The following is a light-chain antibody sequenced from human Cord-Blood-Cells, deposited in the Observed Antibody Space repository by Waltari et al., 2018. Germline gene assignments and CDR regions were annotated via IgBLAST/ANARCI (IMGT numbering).Light chain of an antibody. Sequence: QSALTQPASVSGSPGQSITISCTGTSSDVGGYNYVSWYQQHPGKAPNLMIYEVSNRPSGVSNRFSGSKSGNTASLTISELQAEDEADYYCSSYTSSSTLVFGTGTKVTVL. CDR2: EVS. J-gene: IGLJ1*01. CDR1: SSDVGGYNY. CDR3: SSYTSSSTLV. V-gene: IGLV2-14*01.